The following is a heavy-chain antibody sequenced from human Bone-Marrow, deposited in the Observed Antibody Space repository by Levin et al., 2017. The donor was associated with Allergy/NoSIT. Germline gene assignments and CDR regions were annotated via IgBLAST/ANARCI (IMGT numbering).Heavy chain of an antibody. D-gene: IGHD3-10*01. V-gene: IGHV3-53*01. Sequence: GGSLRLSCAASGFTVSSNHMSWVRQAPGKGLEWVSLIYSGGRGYYADSVRGRFTISRDNSTNTLYLQLNSLRAEDTAVYYCAIYGSGNDYSAFDIWGQGTMVTVSS. CDR3: AIYGSGNDYSAFDI. J-gene: IGHJ3*02. CDR1: GFTVSSNH. CDR2: IYSGGRG.